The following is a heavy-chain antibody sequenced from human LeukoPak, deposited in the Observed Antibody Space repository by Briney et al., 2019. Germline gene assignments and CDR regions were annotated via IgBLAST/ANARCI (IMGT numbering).Heavy chain of an antibody. V-gene: IGHV3-7*01. CDR2: IKQDGSEK. J-gene: IGHJ5*02. CDR3: ARDSYYCSCTSCVGFDP. Sequence: GGSLRLSCAACGFTFSSYWMSWVRQAPGKGLEWVANIKQDGSEKYCVDCVKGRFTISRDNAKNSLYLQMNKLRAEDTAVYYCARDSYYCSCTSCVGFDPWGQGTLVTVSS. CDR1: GFTFSSYW. D-gene: IGHD2-2*01.